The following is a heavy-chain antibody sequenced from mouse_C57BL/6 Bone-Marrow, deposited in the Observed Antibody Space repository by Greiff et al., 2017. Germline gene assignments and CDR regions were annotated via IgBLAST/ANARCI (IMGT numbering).Heavy chain of an antibody. CDR3: ARRGGSTVVAHFDV. V-gene: IGHV1-69*01. J-gene: IGHJ1*03. Sequence: QVQLQQPGAELVMPGASVKLSCKASGYTFTSYWMHWVKQRPGQGLEWIGEIDPSDSYTNYNQKFKGKSTFTVDKSSSTAYMQLSSLTSEDSAVYYCARRGGSTVVAHFDVWGTGTTVTVSS. CDR2: IDPSDSYT. CDR1: GYTFTSYW. D-gene: IGHD1-1*01.